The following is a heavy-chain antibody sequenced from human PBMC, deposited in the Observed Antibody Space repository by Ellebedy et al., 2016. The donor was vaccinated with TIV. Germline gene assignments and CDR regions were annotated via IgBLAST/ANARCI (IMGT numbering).Heavy chain of an antibody. D-gene: IGHD1-1*01. CDR2: IHYRGST. J-gene: IGHJ4*02. CDR3: TRGGTSYSDY. Sequence: SETLSLTCIVSGGSISSGGYYWSWIRQHPGKGLEWIGYIHYRGSTYYNPSLKSRVTISVDTSKNQFSLKLSSVTAADTAMYYCTRGGTSYSDYWGQGTPVTVSS. V-gene: IGHV4-31*03. CDR1: GGSISSGGYY.